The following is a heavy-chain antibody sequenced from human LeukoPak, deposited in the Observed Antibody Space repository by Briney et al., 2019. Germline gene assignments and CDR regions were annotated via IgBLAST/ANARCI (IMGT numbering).Heavy chain of an antibody. CDR2: ISSSSSYI. CDR3: ARDSITGTTIPFDY. V-gene: IGHV3-21*01. CDR1: GFTFSSYS. D-gene: IGHD1-7*01. J-gene: IGHJ4*02. Sequence: KPGGSLRLSCAASGFTFSSYSMNWVRQAPGKGLEWVSSISSSSSYIYYADSVKGRFTISRDNAKNSLYLQMNSLRAEDTAVCYCARDSITGTTIPFDYWGQGTLVTVSS.